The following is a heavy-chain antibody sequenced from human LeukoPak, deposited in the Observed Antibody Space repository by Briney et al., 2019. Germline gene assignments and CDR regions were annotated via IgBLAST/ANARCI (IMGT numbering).Heavy chain of an antibody. Sequence: GGSLRLSCAASGFSFRRYAMNWVRQAPGKGLEWVAVISGPGPSTVYADSVKGRFTISRDNSKNTLFLQLDSLRVEDTAIYYCAKEEMPHAFDLWGQGTMVTVSS. CDR1: GFSFRRYA. D-gene: IGHD5-24*01. CDR2: ISGPGPST. V-gene: IGHV3-23*01. J-gene: IGHJ3*01. CDR3: AKEEMPHAFDL.